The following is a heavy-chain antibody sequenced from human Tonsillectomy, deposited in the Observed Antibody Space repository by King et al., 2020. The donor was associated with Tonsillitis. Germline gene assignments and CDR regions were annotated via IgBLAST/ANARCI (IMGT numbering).Heavy chain of an antibody. J-gene: IGHJ4*02. CDR3: AREWPSGMIGSLDY. D-gene: IGHD3-22*01. CDR1: GFTFISYG. CDR2: IWSDGSNK. V-gene: IGHV3-33*08. Sequence: HVQLVESGGGVVQPGRSLRLSCAASGFTFISYGIHWVRQAPGKGLEWVAVIWSDGSNKYYADSVKGRFTISRDNSKNTLYLQMNSLRAEDTAVYYCAREWPSGMIGSLDYWGQGTLVTVSS.